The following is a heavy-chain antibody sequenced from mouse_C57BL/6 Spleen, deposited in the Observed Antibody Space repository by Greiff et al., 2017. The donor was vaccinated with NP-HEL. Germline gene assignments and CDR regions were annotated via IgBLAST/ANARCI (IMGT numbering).Heavy chain of an antibody. CDR1: GYTFTSYW. CDR3: ARRGYYDYSYAVDY. CDR2: IDPSDSET. V-gene: IGHV1-52*01. Sequence: QVQLQQPGAELVRPGSSVKLSCKASGYTFTSYWMHWVKQRPIQGLEWIGNIDPSDSETHYNQKFKDKATLTVDKSSSTAYMQLSSLTSEDSAVYYCARRGYYDYSYAVDYWGQGTSVTVSS. J-gene: IGHJ4*01. D-gene: IGHD2-4*01.